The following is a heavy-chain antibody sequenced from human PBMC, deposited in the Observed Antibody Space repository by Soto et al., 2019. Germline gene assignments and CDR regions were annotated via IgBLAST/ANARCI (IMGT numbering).Heavy chain of an antibody. CDR1: GVSISSSSYY. D-gene: IGHD6-13*01. J-gene: IGHJ6*02. Sequence: XETLSLTCTVSGVSISSSSYYWGWIGQPPGKGLEWIGSIYYSGSTYYNPSLKSRVTISVDTSKNQFSLKLSSVTAADTAVYYCARHSKAAPGNKYGMDVWGQGTTVTVSS. CDR3: ARHSKAAPGNKYGMDV. CDR2: IYYSGST. V-gene: IGHV4-39*01.